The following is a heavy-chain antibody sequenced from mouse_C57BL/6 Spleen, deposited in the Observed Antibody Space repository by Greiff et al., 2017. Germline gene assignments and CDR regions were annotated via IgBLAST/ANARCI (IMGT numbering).Heavy chain of an antibody. V-gene: IGHV2-2*01. CDR1: GFSLTSYG. Sequence: VQLQQSGPGLVQPSQSLSITCTVSGFSLTSYGVHWVRQSPGKGLEWLGVIWSGESTDYNAAFISRLSISKDNSKSQVFFKMNSLQADDTAIYYCARCGNYAMDYWGQGTSVTVSS. CDR2: IWSGEST. CDR3: ARCGNYAMDY. J-gene: IGHJ4*01.